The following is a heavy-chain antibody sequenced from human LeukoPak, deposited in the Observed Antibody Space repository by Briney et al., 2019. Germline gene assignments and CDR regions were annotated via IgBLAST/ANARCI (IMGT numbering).Heavy chain of an antibody. D-gene: IGHD3-22*01. Sequence: ASVKVSCKASGYTFTSYDINWVRQATGQGLEWMGWMNPNSGNTGYAQKFQGRVTMTRNTSISTAYMELSSVTAADTAVYYCARSYDSSGYYSSYYYGMDVWGQGTTVTVSS. V-gene: IGHV1-8*01. CDR2: MNPNSGNT. CDR1: GYTFTSYD. J-gene: IGHJ6*02. CDR3: ARSYDSSGYYSSYYYGMDV.